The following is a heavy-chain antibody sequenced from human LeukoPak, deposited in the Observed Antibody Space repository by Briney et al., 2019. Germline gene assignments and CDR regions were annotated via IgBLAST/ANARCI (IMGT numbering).Heavy chain of an antibody. Sequence: PSETLSLTCTVSGGSISSSSYYWGWIRQPPGKGLEWIGSIYYSGSTYYNPSLKSRVTISVDTSKNQFSLKLSSVTATDTAVYYCASNKMNVLRFLEWSYWGQGTLVTVSS. CDR3: ASNKMNVLRFLEWSY. CDR2: IYYSGST. CDR1: GGSISSSSYY. J-gene: IGHJ4*02. V-gene: IGHV4-39*07. D-gene: IGHD3-3*01.